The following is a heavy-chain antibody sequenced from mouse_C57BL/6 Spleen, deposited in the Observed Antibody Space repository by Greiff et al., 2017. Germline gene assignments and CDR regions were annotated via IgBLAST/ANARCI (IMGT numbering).Heavy chain of an antibody. CDR2: IWSDGST. Sequence: VQLKESAPGLVAPLQSLSITCTVSGFSLSSYGVHWVRQPPGTGLEWLVVIWSDGSTTYNSALKSRLSISKDNSKSQVFLKMNSLQTDDTAMYYCARSTMITSYYAMDYWGQGTSVTVSS. D-gene: IGHD2-4*01. V-gene: IGHV2-6*03. J-gene: IGHJ4*01. CDR3: ARSTMITSYYAMDY. CDR1: GFSLSSYG.